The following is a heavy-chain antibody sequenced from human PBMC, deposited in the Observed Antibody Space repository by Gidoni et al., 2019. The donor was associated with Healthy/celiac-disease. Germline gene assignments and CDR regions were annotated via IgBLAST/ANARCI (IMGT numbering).Heavy chain of an antibody. D-gene: IGHD1-1*01. J-gene: IGHJ4*02. V-gene: IGHV3-11*06. Sequence: QLQLVASGGGLVKPGGSLRLSCAASGFTFSDYYMSWIRQAPGKGLEWVSYISSSSSYTNYEDSVKGRFTISRDNAKNSLYLQMTSLRAEDTAVYYCAREGPGTTAFDYWGQGTLVTVSS. CDR1: GFTFSDYY. CDR3: AREGPGTTAFDY. CDR2: ISSSSSYT.